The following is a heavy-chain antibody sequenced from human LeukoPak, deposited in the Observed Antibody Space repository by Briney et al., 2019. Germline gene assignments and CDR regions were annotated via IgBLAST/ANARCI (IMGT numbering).Heavy chain of an antibody. V-gene: IGHV4-39*01. CDR2: IYYSGIT. CDR3: ARHAGSYDSMIVESDY. CDR1: GGSISSSTYF. J-gene: IGHJ4*02. Sequence: SETLSLTCTVSGGSISSSTYFWGWIRQPPGKGLEWIGSIYYSGITYYNPSLKSRVTMSVDTSKNQFSLKLSSVTAADTAVYYCARHAGSYDSMIVESDYWGQGALVTVSS. D-gene: IGHD3-10*01.